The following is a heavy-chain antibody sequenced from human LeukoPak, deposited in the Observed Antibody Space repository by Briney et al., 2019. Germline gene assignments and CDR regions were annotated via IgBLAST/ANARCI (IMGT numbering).Heavy chain of an antibody. V-gene: IGHV4-59*08. J-gene: IGHJ4*02. Sequence: PSETLSLTCSVSGASISGYYWSWIRQPPGKGLEWIGYIDYSGSTNYSPSLKSRITISADTSKNQFSLKLTSLTAADTALYFCARHYSSDPFDYWGQGTLVTVSS. CDR1: GASISGYY. CDR2: IDYSGST. D-gene: IGHD2-21*01. CDR3: ARHYSSDPFDY.